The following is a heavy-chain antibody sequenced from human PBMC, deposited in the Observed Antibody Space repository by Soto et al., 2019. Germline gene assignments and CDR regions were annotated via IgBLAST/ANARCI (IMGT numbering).Heavy chain of an antibody. CDR2: ISYDGSNK. CDR1: GFTFSSYG. V-gene: IGHV3-30*18. Sequence: PGGSLRLSCAASGFTFSSYGMHWVRQAPGKGLEWVAVISYDGSNKYYADSVKGRFTISRDNSKNTLYLQMNSLRAEDTAVYYCAKDRGYSSSWYRYYYYYYGMDVWGQGTTVTV. D-gene: IGHD6-13*01. CDR3: AKDRGYSSSWYRYYYYYYGMDV. J-gene: IGHJ6*02.